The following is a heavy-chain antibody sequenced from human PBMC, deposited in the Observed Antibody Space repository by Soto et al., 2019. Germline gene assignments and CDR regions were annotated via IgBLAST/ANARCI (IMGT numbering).Heavy chain of an antibody. V-gene: IGHV3-48*03. Sequence: EVQLVESGGGLVQPGGSLRLSCTASGFSFSIFEMNWVRQAPGKGLEWVSYINSSGSSIYYADSVKGRFTISRDNAKNSLYLQMSSLRVEDTAVYYCARDQSDSSGNHFEFYYYYGMDVWGQGTTVTVSS. CDR3: ARDQSDSSGNHFEFYYYYGMDV. J-gene: IGHJ6*02. CDR2: INSSGSSI. D-gene: IGHD3-22*01. CDR1: GFSFSIFE.